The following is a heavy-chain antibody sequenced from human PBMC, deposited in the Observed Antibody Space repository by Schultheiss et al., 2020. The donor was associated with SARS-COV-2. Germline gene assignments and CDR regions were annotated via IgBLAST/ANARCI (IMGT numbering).Heavy chain of an antibody. CDR2: IWYDGSNK. V-gene: IGHV3-30*19. Sequence: GESLKISCAASGFTFSSYGMHWVRQAPGKGLEWVAVIWYDGSNKYYADSVKGRFTISRDNSKNTLYLQMNSLRAEDTAVYYCARRHSSGWVPMYFDYWGQGTLVTVSS. CDR1: GFTFSSYG. D-gene: IGHD6-19*01. J-gene: IGHJ4*02. CDR3: ARRHSSGWVPMYFDY.